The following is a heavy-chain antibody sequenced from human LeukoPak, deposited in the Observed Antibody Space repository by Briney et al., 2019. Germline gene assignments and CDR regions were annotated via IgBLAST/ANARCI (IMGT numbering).Heavy chain of an antibody. CDR2: ISSSSSYI. D-gene: IGHD5-18*01. Sequence: KSGGSLRLSCAASGFTFSSYSMNWVRQAPGKGLEWVSSISSSSSYIYYADSVKGRFTISRDNAKNSLYLQMNSLRAEDTAVYYCARGGYSYDLIDYWGQGTLVTVSS. J-gene: IGHJ4*02. CDR3: ARGGYSYDLIDY. CDR1: GFTFSSYS. V-gene: IGHV3-21*01.